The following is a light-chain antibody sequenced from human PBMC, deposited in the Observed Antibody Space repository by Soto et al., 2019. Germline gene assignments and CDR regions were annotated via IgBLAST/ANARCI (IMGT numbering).Light chain of an antibody. Sequence: EILFTQSPATLSLSPGERATLSCRASQSVSSYLAWYQQKPGQAPRLLIYDASNRANGIPARFSGSGSGTDFTLTISSLEPEDFAFYYCQQRSNWPPWTFGQGTKVDIK. CDR3: QQRSNWPPWT. V-gene: IGKV3-11*01. CDR2: DAS. CDR1: QSVSSY. J-gene: IGKJ1*01.